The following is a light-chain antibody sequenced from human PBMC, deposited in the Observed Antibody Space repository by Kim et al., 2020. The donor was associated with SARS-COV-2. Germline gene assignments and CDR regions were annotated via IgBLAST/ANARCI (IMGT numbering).Light chain of an antibody. Sequence: EIVMTQSPATLSVSPGERATLSCRASQSVSSDLAWYQQKPAQAPRLLIYGASTRATGIPARFSGSGSGTDFTLTISSLKSEDFAVYYCQQYNDWPPILTFGGGTKVDIK. CDR2: GAS. V-gene: IGKV3-15*01. CDR3: QQYNDWPPILT. CDR1: QSVSSD. J-gene: IGKJ4*01.